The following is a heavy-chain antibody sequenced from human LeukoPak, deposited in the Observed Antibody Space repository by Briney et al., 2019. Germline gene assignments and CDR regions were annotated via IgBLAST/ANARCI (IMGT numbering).Heavy chain of an antibody. V-gene: IGHV3-23*01. J-gene: IGHJ4*02. Sequence: SGGSLRISCAASGFYFTDYAMSWARQAPGKGLEWVSAISNNGGYTYYADSVQGRFTISRDNSKSTLCLQMNSLRAEDTAVYYCAKQLGYCSDGSCYFPYWGQGTLVTVSS. CDR3: AKQLGYCSDGSCYFPY. D-gene: IGHD2-15*01. CDR1: GFYFTDYA. CDR2: ISNNGGYT.